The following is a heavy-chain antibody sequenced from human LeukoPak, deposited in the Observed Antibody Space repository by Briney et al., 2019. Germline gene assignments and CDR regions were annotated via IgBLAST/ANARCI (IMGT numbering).Heavy chain of an antibody. D-gene: IGHD6-13*01. Sequence: SETLSLTCTVSGGSISSGSYYWSWIRQPAGKGLEWIGRIYTSGSTNYNPSLKSRVTISVDTSKNQFSLKVSSVTAADTAVYYCARVRSSSSLSPWYFDLWGRGTLVTVSS. CDR2: IYTSGST. CDR1: GGSISSGSYY. J-gene: IGHJ2*01. V-gene: IGHV4-61*02. CDR3: ARVRSSSSLSPWYFDL.